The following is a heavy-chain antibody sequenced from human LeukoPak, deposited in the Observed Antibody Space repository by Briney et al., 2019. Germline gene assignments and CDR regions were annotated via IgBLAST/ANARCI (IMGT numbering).Heavy chain of an antibody. J-gene: IGHJ5*02. Sequence: GASVKVSCTASGYTFTSYYMHWVRQAPGQGLEWMGIINPSGGSTSYAQKFQGRVTMTRDTSTSTVYMELSSLRSEDTAVYYCASSVTFGGVISLGINWFDPWGQGTLVTVSS. CDR2: INPSGGST. V-gene: IGHV1-46*01. CDR3: ASSVTFGGVISLGINWFDP. D-gene: IGHD3-16*02. CDR1: GYTFTSYY.